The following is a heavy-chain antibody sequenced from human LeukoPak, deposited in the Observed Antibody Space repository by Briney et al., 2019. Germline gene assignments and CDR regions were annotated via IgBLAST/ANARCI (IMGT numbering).Heavy chain of an antibody. Sequence: NPSQTLSLTCTVSGGSISNGDYYWSWIRQHPGKGLEWIGYIYYSGSTCYNPSLKSRVAISVDTSKNQFSLKLSSVTAADTAVYYCARESGYSYYYFDYWGQGTLVTVSS. J-gene: IGHJ4*02. CDR1: GGSISNGDYY. V-gene: IGHV4-31*03. CDR2: IYYSGST. D-gene: IGHD3-22*01. CDR3: ARESGYSYYYFDY.